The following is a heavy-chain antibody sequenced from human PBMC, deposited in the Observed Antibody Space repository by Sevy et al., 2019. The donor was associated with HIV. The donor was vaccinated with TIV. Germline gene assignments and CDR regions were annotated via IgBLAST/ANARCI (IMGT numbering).Heavy chain of an antibody. CDR1: GFALSNYYA. CDR2: ISYDGSDK. J-gene: IGHJ2*01. CDR3: AKDKGDYYDSSGYYYPFFRYWYFDL. Sequence: GGSLRLSCAASGFALSNYYAMHWVRQAPGKGLEWVALISYDGSDKYYADSVKGRFTISRDNSKNTLYLQMNSLRAEDTAVYYCAKDKGDYYDSSGYYYPFFRYWYFDLWGRGTLVTVSS. D-gene: IGHD3-22*01. V-gene: IGHV3-30-3*01.